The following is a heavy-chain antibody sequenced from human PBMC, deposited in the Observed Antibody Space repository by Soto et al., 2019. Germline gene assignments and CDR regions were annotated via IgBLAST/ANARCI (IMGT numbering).Heavy chain of an antibody. V-gene: IGHV1-69*12. Sequence: QVQLVQSGAEVKKPGSSVKVSCKASGGTFSSYAISWVRQAPGQGLEWMGGIIPIFDTANNAQKFQGRVTITADESTITAYMELNSLRSEDTAVYYCAGALPPGDYYDGMDVWGQGTTVTVSS. D-gene: IGHD3-10*01. CDR2: IIPIFDTA. J-gene: IGHJ6*02. CDR3: AGALPPGDYYDGMDV. CDR1: GGTFSSYA.